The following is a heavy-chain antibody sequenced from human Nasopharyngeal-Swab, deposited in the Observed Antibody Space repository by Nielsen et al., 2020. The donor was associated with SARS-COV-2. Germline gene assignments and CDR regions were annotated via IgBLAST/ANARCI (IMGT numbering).Heavy chain of an antibody. CDR3: AEDQGALYCSGGSCYSGPQSNYYYGMDV. Sequence: GESLKISCAASGFTFSSYAMSWVRQAPGKGLEWVSVIYSGGSSTYYADSVKGRFTISRDNSKNTLYLQMNSLRAEDTAVYYCAEDQGALYCSGGSCYSGPQSNYYYGMDVWGQGTTVTVSS. CDR2: IYSGGSST. CDR1: GFTFSSYA. V-gene: IGHV3-23*03. J-gene: IGHJ6*02. D-gene: IGHD2-15*01.